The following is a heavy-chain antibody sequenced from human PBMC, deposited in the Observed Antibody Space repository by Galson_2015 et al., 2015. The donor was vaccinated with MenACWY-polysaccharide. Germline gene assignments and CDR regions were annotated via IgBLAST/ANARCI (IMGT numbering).Heavy chain of an antibody. Sequence: SVKVSCKASGYTFTGYYMHWVRQASGQGLEWMGWINPNSGGTNYAQKFQGRVTMTRDTSISTAYMELSRLRSDDTAVYYCARDKGGRKYYYYGMDVWGQGTTVTVSS. CDR3: ARDKGGRKYYYYGMDV. CDR1: GYTFTGYY. CDR2: INPNSGGT. J-gene: IGHJ6*02. V-gene: IGHV1-2*02. D-gene: IGHD1-26*01.